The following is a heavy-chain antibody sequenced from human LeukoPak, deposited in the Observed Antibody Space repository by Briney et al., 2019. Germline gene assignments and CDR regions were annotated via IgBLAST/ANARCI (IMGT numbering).Heavy chain of an antibody. J-gene: IGHJ6*03. CDR3: ARDKFRPEYSSGWSDAPRAYYMDV. CDR2: ISSSGSYI. Sequence: GGSLRLSCAASGFTFSTNSMNWVRQAPGKGLEWVASISSSGSYIYYPDSVKGRFTVSRDNAKNSVYLQMNSLRAEDTAVYYCARDKFRPEYSSGWSDAPRAYYMDVWGKGTTVTVSS. CDR1: GFTFSTNS. V-gene: IGHV3-21*04. D-gene: IGHD6-19*01.